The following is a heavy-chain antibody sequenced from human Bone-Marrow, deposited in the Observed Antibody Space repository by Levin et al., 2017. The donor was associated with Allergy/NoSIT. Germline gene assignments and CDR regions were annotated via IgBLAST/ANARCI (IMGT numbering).Heavy chain of an antibody. CDR3: ARVYCSGGRCDSWFDY. D-gene: IGHD2-15*01. CDR2: INQDGSEK. V-gene: IGHV3-7*04. CDR1: GFTFSSYW. J-gene: IGHJ4*02. Sequence: GGSLRLSCAASGFTFSSYWMSWVRQAPGKGLEWVANINQDGSEKYYVDSVKGRFTISRDNAKNSLYLQMNGLRAEDTAVYYCARVYCSGGRCDSWFDYWGQGTLVTVSS.